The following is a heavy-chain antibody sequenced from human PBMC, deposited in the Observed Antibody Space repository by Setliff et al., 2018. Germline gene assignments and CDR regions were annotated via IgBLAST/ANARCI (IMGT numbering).Heavy chain of an antibody. V-gene: IGHV3-23*05. CDR1: GFTISGYA. CDR3: AKDPNGDFFGAFDT. Sequence: PGGFLRLSCVGSGFTISGYAMTWVRQVPGKGLEWISFIKDSDYSTYYADSVKGRFTISRDNSKNTLYLQMNGLRAEDSALYYCAKDPNGDFFGAFDTWGQGALVTVSS. J-gene: IGHJ5*02. D-gene: IGHD4-17*01. CDR2: IKDSDYST.